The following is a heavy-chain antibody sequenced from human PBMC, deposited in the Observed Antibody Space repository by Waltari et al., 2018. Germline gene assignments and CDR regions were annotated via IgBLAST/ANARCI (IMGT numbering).Heavy chain of an antibody. CDR3: AKDAFGNTYLDH. CDR1: GFSPSTLG. Sequence: QVQLVESGGGVVQPGMSLRLSCAASGFSPSTLGMHWVRQVPGKGREWVALAWFDGVKTYYADSVRGRFTISRDNSKNTLYLDIKNLRVDDTAIYYCAKDAFGNTYLDHWGQGTLVTVSS. CDR2: AWFDGVKT. J-gene: IGHJ5*02. D-gene: IGHD3-10*01. V-gene: IGHV3-33*06.